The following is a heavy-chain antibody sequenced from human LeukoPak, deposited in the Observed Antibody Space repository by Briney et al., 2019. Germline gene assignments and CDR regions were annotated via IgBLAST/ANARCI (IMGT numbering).Heavy chain of an antibody. D-gene: IGHD6-19*01. V-gene: IGHV1-18*01. CDR2: ISAYNGNT. J-gene: IGHJ4*02. CDR1: GYTFTNYG. CDR3: AREGPVAVAGLDY. Sequence: ASVNVSCKASGYTFTNYGISWVRQAPGQGLEWVGWISAYNGNTNYAQNLQDRVTMTTDTSTSAAYMELRSLISDDTAVYYCAREGPVAVAGLDYWGQGTLVTVSS.